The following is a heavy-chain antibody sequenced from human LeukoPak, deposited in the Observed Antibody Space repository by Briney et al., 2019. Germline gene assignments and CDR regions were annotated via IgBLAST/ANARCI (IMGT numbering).Heavy chain of an antibody. V-gene: IGHV3-64*02. Sequence: GGSLRLSCTASGFTFSNYGMHWVRQAPGKGLEYVSAISSNGGSTYYADSVEGRFTISRDNSKNTLYLQMGSLRAEDMAVYYCASASAYCSSTGCPSGNYWGQGTLVTVSS. CDR3: ASASAYCSSTGCPSGNY. D-gene: IGHD2-2*01. J-gene: IGHJ4*02. CDR1: GFTFSNYG. CDR2: ISSNGGST.